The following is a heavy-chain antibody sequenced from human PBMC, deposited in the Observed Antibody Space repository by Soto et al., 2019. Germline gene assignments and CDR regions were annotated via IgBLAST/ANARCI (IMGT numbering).Heavy chain of an antibody. CDR2: IYYSGST. CDR1: GGSISSSSYY. V-gene: IGHV4-39*01. D-gene: IGHD2-8*01. Sequence: SETLSLTCTVSGGSISSSSYYWGWIRQPPGKGLEWIGSIYYSGSTYYNPSLKSRVTISVDTSKNQFSLKLSSVTAADTAVYYCASGPLGYCTNGVCYIVNWFDPWGQGTLVTVSS. CDR3: ASGPLGYCTNGVCYIVNWFDP. J-gene: IGHJ5*02.